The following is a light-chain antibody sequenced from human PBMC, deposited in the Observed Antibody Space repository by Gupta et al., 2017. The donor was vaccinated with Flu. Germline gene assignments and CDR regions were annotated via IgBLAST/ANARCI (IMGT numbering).Light chain of an antibody. CDR2: VGS. J-gene: IGKJ2*01. V-gene: IGKV2-28*01. CDR3: MQALQIET. Sequence: EIVLTQSPLSLPVTPGRPASISCKFSQSLLHSNGKNYLDWYVQKPGQSPQLLIYVGSNWASGVPDRFSGSGSGTDFTLKISRVEAEDVGVYYCMQALQIETFGQGTKLEIK. CDR1: QSLLHSNGKNY.